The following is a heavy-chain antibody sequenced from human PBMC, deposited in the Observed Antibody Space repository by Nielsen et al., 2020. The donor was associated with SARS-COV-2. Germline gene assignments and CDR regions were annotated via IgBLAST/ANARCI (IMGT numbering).Heavy chain of an antibody. D-gene: IGHD4-17*01. CDR2: IKQDGSEK. J-gene: IGHJ4*02. Sequence: GESLKISCAASGFTFSSYWMSWVRQAPGKGLEWVANIKQDGSEKYYVDSVKGRFTTSRDNAKNSLYLQMNSLRAEDTAVYYCASSPPGDYGDWSYWGQGTLVTVSS. V-gene: IGHV3-7*03. CDR1: GFTFSSYW. CDR3: ASSPPGDYGDWSY.